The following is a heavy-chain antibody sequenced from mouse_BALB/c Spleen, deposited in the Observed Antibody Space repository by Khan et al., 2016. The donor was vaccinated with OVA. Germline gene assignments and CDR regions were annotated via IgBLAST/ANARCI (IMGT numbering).Heavy chain of an antibody. CDR2: INPSNGGT. Sequence: QIQLVQSGAELVQPGASVKLSCKASGYTFTSYYMYWVKQRPGQGLEWNGEINPSNGGTNFNEKFKSKATLTVDKSSSTAYMQLSSLTSEDSAVYYCTRSGYGSFVYWGQGTLVTVSA. D-gene: IGHD2-2*01. V-gene: IGHV1S81*02. J-gene: IGHJ3*01. CDR3: TRSGYGSFVY. CDR1: GYTFTSYY.